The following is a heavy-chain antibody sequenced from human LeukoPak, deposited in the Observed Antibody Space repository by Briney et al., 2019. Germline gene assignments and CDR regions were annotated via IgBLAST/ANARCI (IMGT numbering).Heavy chain of an antibody. CDR2: ISGSGGTT. CDR3: AKSPYFYNSGRSVDV. J-gene: IGHJ6*04. Sequence: GGSLRLSCVPSGFPFSSFAMTWVRQAPGKGLEWVSSISGSGGTTYYADSVKGRFTISRDSSKNMLYLHMNRLRAEDTAVYYCAKSPYFYNSGRSVDVWGKGTTVTVSS. D-gene: IGHD3-10*01. V-gene: IGHV3-23*01. CDR1: GFPFSSFA.